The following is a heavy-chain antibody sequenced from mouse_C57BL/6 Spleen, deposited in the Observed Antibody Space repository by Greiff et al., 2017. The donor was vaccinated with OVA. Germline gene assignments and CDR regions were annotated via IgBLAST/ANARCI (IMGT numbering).Heavy chain of an antibody. J-gene: IGHJ4*01. Sequence: EVKLLESGGGLVKPGGSLKLSCAASGFTFSAYGMHWVPQAPEKGLEWVAYISSGSSTIYSADTVKGRFTISRDNAKNTLFLQMTSLRSEDTAMYYCARDYDYGYYAMDYWGQGTSVTVSS. D-gene: IGHD2-4*01. CDR1: GFTFSAYG. CDR2: ISSGSSTI. CDR3: ARDYDYGYYAMDY. V-gene: IGHV5-17*01.